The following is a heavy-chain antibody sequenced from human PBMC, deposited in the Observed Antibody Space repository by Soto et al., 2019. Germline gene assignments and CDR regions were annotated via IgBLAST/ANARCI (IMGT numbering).Heavy chain of an antibody. V-gene: IGHV3-53*01. CDR3: ARDRSSNWYFDL. CDR1: GFTASSNY. CDR2: IYTGVST. D-gene: IGHD6-6*01. J-gene: IGHJ2*01. Sequence: GGSLRLSCAASGFTASSNYMSWVRQAPGKGLEWVSVIYTGVSTYYADSVKGRFTISRDNSKNTVSLQMNSLRAEDTAVYYCARDRSSNWYFDLWGRGTLVTVSS.